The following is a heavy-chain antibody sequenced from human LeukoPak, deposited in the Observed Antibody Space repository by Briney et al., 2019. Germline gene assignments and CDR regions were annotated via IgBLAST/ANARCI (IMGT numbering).Heavy chain of an antibody. J-gene: IGHJ6*02. CDR1: GGSFSGYY. CDR3: ARVGFPPYYDFWSGARYYYYGMDV. CDR2: INRSGST. Sequence: SETLSLTCAVYGGSFSGYYWSWIRQPPGKGLEWIGEINRSGSTNYNPSLKSRVTISVDTSKNQFSLKLSSVTAADTAVYYCARVGFPPYYDFWSGARYYYYGMDVWGQGTTVTVSS. V-gene: IGHV4-34*01. D-gene: IGHD3-3*01.